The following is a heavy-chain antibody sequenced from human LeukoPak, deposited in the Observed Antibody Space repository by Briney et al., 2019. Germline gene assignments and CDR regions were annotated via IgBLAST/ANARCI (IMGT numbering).Heavy chain of an antibody. CDR3: ATEGVYDTSAYGY. CDR1: GYTFTSYD. J-gene: IGHJ4*02. V-gene: IGHV1-8*01. D-gene: IGHD3-22*01. Sequence: GASVKVSCKASGYTFTSYDINWVRQATGQGLEWMGWMNPNSGNTGYAQKFQGRVTMTRNTSISTAYMELSSLRSEDTVVYYCATEGVYDTSAYGYWGQGTLVTVSS. CDR2: MNPNSGNT.